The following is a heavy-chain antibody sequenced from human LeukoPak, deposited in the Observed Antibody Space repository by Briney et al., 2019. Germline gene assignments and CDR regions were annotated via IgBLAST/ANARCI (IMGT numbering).Heavy chain of an antibody. CDR2: INAGNGNT. Sequence: ASVTVSCKASGYTFTSYAMHWVRQAPGQRLEWMGWINAGNGNTKYSQKFQGRVTITRDTSASTAYMELSSLRSEDTAVYYCARVAHYYDSSGYPHDAFDIWGQGTMVTVSS. J-gene: IGHJ3*02. V-gene: IGHV1-3*01. CDR3: ARVAHYYDSSGYPHDAFDI. D-gene: IGHD3-22*01. CDR1: GYTFTSYA.